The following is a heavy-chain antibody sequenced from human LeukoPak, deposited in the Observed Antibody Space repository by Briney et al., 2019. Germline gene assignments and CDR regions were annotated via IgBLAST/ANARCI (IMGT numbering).Heavy chain of an antibody. Sequence: GGSLRLSCAASGFTFSSYAMHWVRQAPGKGLEWVAVISYDGSNKYYADSVKGRFTISRDNSKNTLYLQMNSLRAEDTAVYYCARDNRDWGQGTLVTVSS. CDR1: GFTFSSYA. J-gene: IGHJ4*02. CDR2: ISYDGSNK. V-gene: IGHV3-30-3*01. CDR3: ARDNRD.